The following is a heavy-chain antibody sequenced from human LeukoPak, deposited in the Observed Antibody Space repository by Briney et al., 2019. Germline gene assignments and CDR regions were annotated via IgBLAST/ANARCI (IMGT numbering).Heavy chain of an antibody. CDR2: IYHSGST. J-gene: IGHJ5*02. Sequence: KPSETLSLTCTVSGYSISGGYYWGWIRQPPGKGLEWIGTIYHSGSTYYNPSLKSRVTISVDTSKNQFSLKLRSVTAADTAVYYCARDSGTTGEVKFDPWGQGTLVTVSS. D-gene: IGHD1-7*01. V-gene: IGHV4-38-2*02. CDR1: GYSISGGYY. CDR3: ARDSGTTGEVKFDP.